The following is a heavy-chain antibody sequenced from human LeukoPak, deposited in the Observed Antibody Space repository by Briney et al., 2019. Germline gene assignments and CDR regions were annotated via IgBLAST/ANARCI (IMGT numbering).Heavy chain of an antibody. Sequence: ASVKVSCKASGYTFTSYAMNWVRQAPGQGLEWMGWINTNTGNPTYAQGFTGRFVFSLDTSVSTAYLQISSLKAEDTAVYYCARDSDYYDSSGYYLFDYWGQRTLVTVSS. V-gene: IGHV7-4-1*02. J-gene: IGHJ4*02. CDR3: ARDSDYYDSSGYYLFDY. CDR1: GYTFTSYA. CDR2: INTNTGNP. D-gene: IGHD3-22*01.